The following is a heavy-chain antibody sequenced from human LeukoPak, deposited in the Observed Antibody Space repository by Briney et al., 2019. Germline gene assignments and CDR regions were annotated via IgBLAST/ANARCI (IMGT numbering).Heavy chain of an antibody. CDR1: GFTFSSYG. J-gene: IGHJ4*02. D-gene: IGHD2-2*01. Sequence: SGGSLRLSCAASGFTFSSYGMHWVRQAPGKGLEWVAVIWYDGSNKYYADSVKGRFTISRDNSKNTLYLQMNSLRAEDTAVYYCARWVCSSTSCYYFDYWGQGTLVVVSS. CDR2: IWYDGSNK. CDR3: ARWVCSSTSCYYFDY. V-gene: IGHV3-33*01.